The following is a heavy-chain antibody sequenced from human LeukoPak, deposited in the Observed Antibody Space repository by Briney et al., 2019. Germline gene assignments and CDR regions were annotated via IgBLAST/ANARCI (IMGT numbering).Heavy chain of an antibody. CDR3: ARAPCSYGRPFDY. J-gene: IGHJ4*02. D-gene: IGHD5-18*01. CDR2: IYYSGST. V-gene: IGHV4-59*01. Sequence: SETLSLTCTVSGGSISSYYWSWIRQPPGKGLEWIGYIYYSGSTNYNPSLKSRVTISVDTSKNQFSLKLSSVTAADTAVYYCARAPCSYGRPFDYWGQGTLVTVSS. CDR1: GGSISSYY.